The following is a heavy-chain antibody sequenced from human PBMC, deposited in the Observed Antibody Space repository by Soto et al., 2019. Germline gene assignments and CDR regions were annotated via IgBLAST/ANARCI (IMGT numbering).Heavy chain of an antibody. CDR2: IYYSGST. CDR3: ARAKIPMYYYDSSGYPR. V-gene: IGHV4-61*01. J-gene: IGHJ4*02. Sequence: QVQLQESGPGLVKPSETLSLTCTVSGGSVSSGSYYWSWSRQPPGKGLEWIGYIYYSGSTNYNPSLKSRVTISVDTSKNQFSLKLRSVTAADTAVYYCARAKIPMYYYDSSGYPRWGQGTLVTVSS. D-gene: IGHD3-22*01. CDR1: GGSVSSGSYY.